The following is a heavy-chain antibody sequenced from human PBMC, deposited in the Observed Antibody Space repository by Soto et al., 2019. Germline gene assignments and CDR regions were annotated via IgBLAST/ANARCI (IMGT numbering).Heavy chain of an antibody. Sequence: QVQLVESGGGVVQPGRSLRLSCAASGFTFSSYAMHWVRQAPGKGLEWVAVISYDGSNKYYADSVKGRFTISRDNSKNTLDLQMNSLRAEDTAVYYCASGGSSHPWGYYGMDVWGQGTTVTVSS. D-gene: IGHD2-15*01. CDR1: GFTFSSYA. J-gene: IGHJ6*02. CDR3: ASGGSSHPWGYYGMDV. CDR2: ISYDGSNK. V-gene: IGHV3-30-3*01.